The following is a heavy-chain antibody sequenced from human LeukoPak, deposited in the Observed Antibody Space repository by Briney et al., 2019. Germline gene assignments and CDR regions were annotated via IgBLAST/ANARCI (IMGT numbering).Heavy chain of an antibody. CDR3: AELGITMIGGV. CDR2: IYSGGST. CDR1: GFIVSTNY. V-gene: IGHV3-66*01. J-gene: IGHJ6*04. D-gene: IGHD3-10*02. Sequence: PGGSLRLSCAASGFIVSTNYMTWVRQAPGRGLEWVSVIYSGGSTYYADSVKGRFIVFRDKSKNTLYLQMNSLRAEDTAVYYCAELGITMIGGVWGKGSTVTISS.